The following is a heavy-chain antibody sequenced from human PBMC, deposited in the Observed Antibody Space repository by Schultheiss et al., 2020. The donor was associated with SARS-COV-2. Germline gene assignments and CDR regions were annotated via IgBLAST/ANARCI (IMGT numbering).Heavy chain of an antibody. CDR1: GFSLSTSGMR. J-gene: IGHJ6*02. CDR2: IDWDDDK. CDR3: ARIRSYYDSSGDYYYYYGMDV. Sequence: SGPTLVKPTQTLTLTCTFSGFSLSTSGMRVSWIRQPPGKALEWLARIDWDDDKFYSTSLKTRLTISKDTSKNQVVLTMTNMDPVDTATYYCARIRSYYDSSGDYYYYYGMDVWGQGTTVTVSS. D-gene: IGHD3-22*01. V-gene: IGHV2-70*04.